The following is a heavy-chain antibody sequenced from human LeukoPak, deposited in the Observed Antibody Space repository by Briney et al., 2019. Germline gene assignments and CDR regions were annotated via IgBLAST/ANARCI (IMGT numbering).Heavy chain of an antibody. V-gene: IGHV3-23*01. J-gene: IGHJ4*02. CDR2: ISGSGGST. Sequence: PGGSLRLSCAASGFTFSSYAMSWVRQAPGKGLEWVSAISGSGGSTYYADSVKGRFTISRDNAKNSLYLQMNSLRAEDTAVYYCARAYGDYHLDYWGQGTLVTVSS. CDR1: GFTFSSYA. CDR3: ARAYGDYHLDY. D-gene: IGHD4-17*01.